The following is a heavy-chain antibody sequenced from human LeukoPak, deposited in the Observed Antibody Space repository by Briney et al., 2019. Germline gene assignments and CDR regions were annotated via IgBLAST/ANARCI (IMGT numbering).Heavy chain of an antibody. Sequence: GGSLRLSCAASGFTFSDYYMRWIRQAPGKGLEWVSYISSSGRTIYYADSVKGRFTISRDNAKNSLYLQMNSLRAEDTAVYYCARPTKRGRYSPPPDYWRQGTLVSVSS. CDR1: GFTFSDYY. D-gene: IGHD1-26*01. CDR3: ARPTKRGRYSPPPDY. J-gene: IGHJ4*02. CDR2: ISSSGRTI. V-gene: IGHV3-11*01.